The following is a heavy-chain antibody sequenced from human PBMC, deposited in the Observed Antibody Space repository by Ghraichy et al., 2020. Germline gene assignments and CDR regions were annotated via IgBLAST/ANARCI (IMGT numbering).Heavy chain of an antibody. Sequence: GGSLRLSCAASGFTFSSYWMSWVRQAPGKGLEWVANIKQDGSEKYYVDSVKGRFTISRDNAKNSLYLQMNSLRAKDTAVYYCARDSRDTIFGVVISGRLDPWGQGTLVTVSS. CDR3: ARDSRDTIFGVVISGRLDP. D-gene: IGHD3-3*01. CDR2: IKQDGSEK. J-gene: IGHJ5*02. CDR1: GFTFSSYW. V-gene: IGHV3-7*03.